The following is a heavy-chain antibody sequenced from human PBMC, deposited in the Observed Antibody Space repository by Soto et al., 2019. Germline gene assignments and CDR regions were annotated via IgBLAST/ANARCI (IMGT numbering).Heavy chain of an antibody. J-gene: IGHJ4*02. CDR2: IGISSTIT. CDR1: GLDFSGFS. Sequence: EVQFLESGGGLVQPGGSLRLSCATSGLDFSGFSMNWVRQATGKGLEWVSSIGISSTITYYADSVKGRFTISRDNSKSTLYLQMDSLKVEDTAFYYCASIPTFMVLTPRDYWGQGTLVTVSA. CDR3: ASIPTFMVLTPRDY. D-gene: IGHD2-21*02. V-gene: IGHV3-23*05.